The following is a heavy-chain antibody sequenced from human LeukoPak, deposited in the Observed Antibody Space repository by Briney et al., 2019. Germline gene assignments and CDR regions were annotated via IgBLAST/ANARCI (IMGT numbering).Heavy chain of an antibody. J-gene: IGHJ3*02. CDR2: ISGSGADT. V-gene: IGHV3-23*01. D-gene: IGHD5-12*01. Sequence: PGGSLRLSCAASGFTFSSYAMTWVRQAPGKGLEWVSAISGSGADTYYADSAKGRFTISRDNSKNTVYLQMNSLRAEDTAVYYCAKRGYSLGYDAFDIWGQGTMVIVS. CDR3: AKRGYSLGYDAFDI. CDR1: GFTFSSYA.